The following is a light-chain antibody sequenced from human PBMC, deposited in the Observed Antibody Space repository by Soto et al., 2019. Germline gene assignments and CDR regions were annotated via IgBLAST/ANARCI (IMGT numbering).Light chain of an antibody. CDR1: QSISSY. Sequence: DIQMTQSPSSLSASVGDRVTITCRASQSISSYLNWYQQKPGKAPKLLIYAASSLQSGVPSRFSGSGSGTDFTLTISSLQPEDFATYYCQQSYSTRWTFGQRTKVDLK. CDR3: QQSYSTRWT. J-gene: IGKJ1*01. CDR2: AAS. V-gene: IGKV1-39*01.